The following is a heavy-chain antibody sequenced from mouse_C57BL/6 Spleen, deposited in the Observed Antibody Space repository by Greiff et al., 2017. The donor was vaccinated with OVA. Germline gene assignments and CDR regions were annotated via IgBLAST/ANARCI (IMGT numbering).Heavy chain of an antibody. CDR1: GFTFSDYG. J-gene: IGHJ2*01. CDR2: ISRGSSTI. V-gene: IGHV5-17*01. CDR3: ATNPFDY. Sequence: DVHLVESGGGLVKPGGSLKLSCAASGFTFSDYGMHWVRQAPEKGLEWVAYISRGSSTIHYADTVKGRFTISRDNAKNTLFLQRTSLGAEETAMYYCATNPFDYWGQGTTLTVSA.